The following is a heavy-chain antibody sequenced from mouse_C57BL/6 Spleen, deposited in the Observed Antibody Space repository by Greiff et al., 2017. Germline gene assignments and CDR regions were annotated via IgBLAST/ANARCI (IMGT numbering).Heavy chain of an antibody. CDR1: GYAFSSSW. CDR2: MYPGDGDT. J-gene: IGHJ4*01. D-gene: IGHD4-1*01. Sequence: VQLQESGPELVKPGASVKISCKASGYAFSSSWMNWVKQRPGKGLEWIGRMYPGDGDTNYNGKFKGKATLTADKSSSTAYMQLSSLTSEDSAVYFCARDWDVDAMDYWGQGTSVTVSS. V-gene: IGHV1-82*01. CDR3: ARDWDVDAMDY.